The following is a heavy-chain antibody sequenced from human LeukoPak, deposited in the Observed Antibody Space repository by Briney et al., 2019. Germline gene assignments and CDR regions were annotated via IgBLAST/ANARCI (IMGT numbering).Heavy chain of an antibody. D-gene: IGHD3-10*01. CDR3: ARDRYYGSGSYTQQYYYYGMDV. V-gene: IGHV5-51*01. Sequence: GASLKISYKGSGYSFTSYWIGWVRQMPGKGLGWMGIIYPGDSDTRYSPSFQGQVTISADKSISTAYLQWGSLKASDTAMYYCARDRYYGSGSYTQQYYYYGMDVWGQGTTVTVSS. CDR1: GYSFTSYW. CDR2: IYPGDSDT. J-gene: IGHJ6*02.